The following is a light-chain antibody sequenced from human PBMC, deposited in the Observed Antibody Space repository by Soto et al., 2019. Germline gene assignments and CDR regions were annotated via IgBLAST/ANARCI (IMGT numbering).Light chain of an antibody. CDR3: CSYAGSSTWV. V-gene: IGLV2-23*01. CDR2: EGS. CDR1: SSDVGSYNL. J-gene: IGLJ3*02. Sequence: QSALTQPASVSGSPGQSITISCTGTSSDVGSYNLVSWYQQHPGKAPKLMIYEGSKRPSGVSNRFSGSKSGNTASLTISGLQAEDEAVYYCCSYAGSSTWVFGGGTKLTVL.